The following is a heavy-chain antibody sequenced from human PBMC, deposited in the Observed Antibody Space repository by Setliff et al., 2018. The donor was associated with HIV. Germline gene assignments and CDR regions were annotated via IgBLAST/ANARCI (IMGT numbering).Heavy chain of an antibody. V-gene: IGHV1-3*01. D-gene: IGHD1-26*01. CDR1: GYTFTSYA. CDR2: INAANGNT. J-gene: IGHJ4*02. CDR3: ARNLGGYRFDY. Sequence: VASVKVSCKASGYTFTSYAIHWVRQAPGQRLEWMGRINAANGNTKYSQKFQGRVTITRDTSASTAYMELSSLRSEDTAVYYCARNLGGYRFDYWGQGTLVTVSS.